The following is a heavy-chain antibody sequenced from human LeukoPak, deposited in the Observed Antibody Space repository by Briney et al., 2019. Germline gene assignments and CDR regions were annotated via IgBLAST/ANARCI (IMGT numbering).Heavy chain of an antibody. CDR1: GGSISSSSYY. J-gene: IGHJ6*02. D-gene: IGHD3-22*01. V-gene: IGHV4-39*01. CDR3: ARHAPVAQWLTYYYGMDV. Sequence: ASETLSLTCTVSGGSISSSSYYWGWIRQPPRKGLERIGSIYYSGSTYYNPSLKSRVTISVDTSKNQFSLKLSSVTAADTAVYYCARHAPVAQWLTYYYGMDVWGQGTTVTVSS. CDR2: IYYSGST.